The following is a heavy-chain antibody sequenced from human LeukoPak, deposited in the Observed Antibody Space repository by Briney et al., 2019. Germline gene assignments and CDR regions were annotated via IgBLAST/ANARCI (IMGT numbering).Heavy chain of an antibody. V-gene: IGHV1-69*05. D-gene: IGHD4-17*01. CDR2: IIPIFGTA. Sequence: SVKVSCKASGGTFSSYANSWVRQAPGQGLEWMGRIIPIFGTANYAQKFQGRVTITTDESTSTAYMELSSLRSEDTAVYYCARSNTVTTMIDYWGQGTLVTVSS. J-gene: IGHJ4*02. CDR1: GGTFSSYA. CDR3: ARSNTVTTMIDY.